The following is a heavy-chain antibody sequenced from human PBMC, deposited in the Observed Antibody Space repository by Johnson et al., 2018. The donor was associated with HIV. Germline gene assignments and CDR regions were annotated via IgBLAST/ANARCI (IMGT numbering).Heavy chain of an antibody. Sequence: QMQLVESGGGVVRPGGSLRLSCVASGFTFDDYGMSWIRQAPGKGLEWVSYISSSGSTIYYADSVKGRFTISRDNAKNSLYLQMNSRRAEDTAVYYCAKEGDNYGVNWEAFDIWGQGTMVTVSS. V-gene: IGHV3-11*04. CDR1: GFTFDDYG. CDR2: ISSSGSTI. D-gene: IGHD4-23*01. J-gene: IGHJ3*02. CDR3: AKEGDNYGVNWEAFDI.